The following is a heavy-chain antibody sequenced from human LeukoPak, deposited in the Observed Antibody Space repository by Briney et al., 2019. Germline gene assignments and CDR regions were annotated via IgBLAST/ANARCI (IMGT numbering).Heavy chain of an antibody. CDR2: ISTYNGNT. CDR3: ATVLTYDFWSAYYFDY. J-gene: IGHJ4*02. D-gene: IGHD3-3*01. CDR1: GYTFNSYD. V-gene: IGHV1-18*04. Sequence: ASVKVSCKPSGYTFNSYDISWVRQAPGQGLEWMAWISTYNGNTNYALKVQGRATMTTDTSTSTAYMELRSLRSDDTAVYYIATVLTYDFWSAYYFDYWGQGTLVTVSS.